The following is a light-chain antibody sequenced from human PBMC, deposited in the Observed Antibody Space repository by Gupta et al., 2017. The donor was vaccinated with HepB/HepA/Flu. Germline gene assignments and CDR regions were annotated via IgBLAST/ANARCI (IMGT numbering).Light chain of an antibody. Sequence: QSALTQPASVSGSPGQSITISCTGTGSDAGVYNYVSWYQQHPGKAPKLMIYDVNNRPSGVSTRFSGSKSGNTASLTISGLQAEDEADYYCSSYTSTTTLVVFGGGTKVTVL. V-gene: IGLV2-14*03. CDR2: DVN. CDR1: GSDAGVYNY. CDR3: SSYTSTTTLVV. J-gene: IGLJ2*01.